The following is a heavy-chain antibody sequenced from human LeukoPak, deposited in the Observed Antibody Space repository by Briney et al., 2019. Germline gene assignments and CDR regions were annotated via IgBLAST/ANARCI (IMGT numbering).Heavy chain of an antibody. CDR3: VRVGGASSVLSAFDI. Sequence: SETLSLTCAVYGGSFSGYYWSWIRQPPGKGLEWIGEINHSGSTNYNPSLKSQVTISLDTSNNQVSLKLASVTAADTAVYYCVRVGGASSVLSAFDIWGQGAMVTVSS. D-gene: IGHD6-6*01. J-gene: IGHJ3*02. V-gene: IGHV4-34*01. CDR2: INHSGST. CDR1: GGSFSGYY.